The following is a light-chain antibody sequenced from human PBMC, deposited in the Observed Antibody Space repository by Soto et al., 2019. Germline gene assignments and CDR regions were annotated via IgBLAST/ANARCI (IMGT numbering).Light chain of an antibody. CDR2: EGS. CDR1: SSEVGSYNL. Sequence: QSALTQPASVSGSPGQSITISCTGTSSEVGSYNLVSWYQQHPGKAPKLMIYEGSKRPSGVSNRVSGSKSGNTASLTISGLQAEDEADYYCCSDAGVGVVFGGGTQLTVL. V-gene: IGLV2-23*01. CDR3: CSDAGVGVV. J-gene: IGLJ2*01.